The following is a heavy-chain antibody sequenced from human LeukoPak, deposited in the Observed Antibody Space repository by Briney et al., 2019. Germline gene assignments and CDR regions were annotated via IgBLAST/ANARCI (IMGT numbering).Heavy chain of an antibody. CDR3: TLYSGYQFDY. J-gene: IGHJ4*01. D-gene: IGHD5-12*01. CDR1: GFTVSNAW. V-gene: IGHV3-15*01. CDR2: IKSKADGGTT. Sequence: GGSLRLSRAASGFTVSNAWVSWVRQAPGKGLEWVGRIKSKADGGTTDYAAPVKGRFTISRDDSKNTLSLQMNSLKTEDTAVYYCTLYSGYQFDYWGHGTLVTVSS.